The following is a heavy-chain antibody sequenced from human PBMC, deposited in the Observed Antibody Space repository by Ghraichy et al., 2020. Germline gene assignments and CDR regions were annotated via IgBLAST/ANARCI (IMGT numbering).Heavy chain of an antibody. CDR1: GGSFSGYY. D-gene: IGHD3-3*01. V-gene: IGHV4-34*01. Sequence: SQTLSLTCVVYGGSFSGYYWSWIRQPPGKGLEWIGEINHSGSTNYNPPLKSRVTISVDTSKNQFSLKLSSVTAADTAVYYCARQPLRSPRPLWFDPWGQGTLVTVSS. CDR3: ARQPLRSPRPLWFDP. J-gene: IGHJ5*02. CDR2: INHSGST.